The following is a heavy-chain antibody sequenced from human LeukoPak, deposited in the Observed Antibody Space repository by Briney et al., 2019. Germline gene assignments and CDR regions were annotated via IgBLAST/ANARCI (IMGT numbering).Heavy chain of an antibody. CDR3: ARVSDFMISFGGLISYFDF. CDR2: IKHSGGT. J-gene: IGHJ4*02. D-gene: IGHD3-16*02. Sequence: SETLTLNCTLYGDSLNDYYWGWIRQPPGKGLDWIGEIKHSGGTICNPSLWRRLTLSIDTSKNKLYLQLTSVTAADTGVYFCARVSDFMISFGGLISYFDFWGPGALVTVSS. V-gene: IGHV4-34*01. CDR1: GDSLNDYY.